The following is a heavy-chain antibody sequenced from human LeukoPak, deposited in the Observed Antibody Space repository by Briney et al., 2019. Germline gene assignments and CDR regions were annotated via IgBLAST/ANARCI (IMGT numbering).Heavy chain of an antibody. D-gene: IGHD3-22*01. CDR3: TVYYDGSRVGY. CDR1: GFTFREFA. V-gene: IGHV3-49*03. Sequence: GGSLRLSCTSSGFTFREFAVSWFRQAPGKGLDWIGFIRSSIYGGTPKAAASVKGRFIFSRDDSKGVAYLRMNSLKTEDTAVYYCTVYYDGSRVGYWGQGILVTVSS. J-gene: IGHJ4*02. CDR2: IRSSIYGGTP.